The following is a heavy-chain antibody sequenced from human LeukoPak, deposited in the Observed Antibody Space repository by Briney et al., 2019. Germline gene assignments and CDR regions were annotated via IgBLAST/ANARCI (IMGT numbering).Heavy chain of an antibody. CDR2: IYYSGST. Sequence: SETLSLTCTVSGCSISSYYWSWIRQPPGKGLEWIGYIYYSGSTNYNPSLKSRVTISVDTSKNQFSLKLSSVTAADTAVYYCARGARGIAAAGSLDYWGQGTLVTVSS. V-gene: IGHV4-59*01. CDR3: ARGARGIAAAGSLDY. CDR1: GCSISSYY. J-gene: IGHJ4*02. D-gene: IGHD6-13*01.